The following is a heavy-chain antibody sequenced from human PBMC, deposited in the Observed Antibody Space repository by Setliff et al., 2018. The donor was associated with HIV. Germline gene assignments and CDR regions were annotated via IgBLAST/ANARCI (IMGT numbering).Heavy chain of an antibody. Sequence: SETLSLTCAAYGESFSPYYWNWIRQSPGKGLEWMGSIYYSGSTYYNPSLKSRVTMAVDTSKNQFSLRLSSVTAVDTGVYYCARHRDPPGTSWIFYYYYMDLWGGGTTVTVSS. D-gene: IGHD2-2*01. J-gene: IGHJ6*03. CDR1: GESFSPYY. CDR2: IYYSGST. CDR3: ARHRDPPGTSWIFYYYYMDL. V-gene: IGHV4-34*01.